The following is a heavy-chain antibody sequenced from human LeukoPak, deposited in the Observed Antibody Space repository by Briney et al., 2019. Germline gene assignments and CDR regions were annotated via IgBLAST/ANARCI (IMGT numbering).Heavy chain of an antibody. CDR3: ARGVGVVPAASLFDY. Sequence: SETLSLTCAVYGGSFSGYYWSWIRQHPGKGLEWIGEINHSGSTNYNPSLKSRVTISVDTSKNQFSLKLSSVTAADTAVYYCARGVGVVPAASLFDYWGQGTLVTVSS. J-gene: IGHJ4*02. CDR2: INHSGST. V-gene: IGHV4-34*01. D-gene: IGHD2-2*01. CDR1: GGSFSGYY.